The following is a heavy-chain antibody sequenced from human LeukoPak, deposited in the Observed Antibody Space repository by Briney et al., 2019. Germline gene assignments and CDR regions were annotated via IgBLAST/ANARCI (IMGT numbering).Heavy chain of an antibody. CDR1: GGFIGSFY. Sequence: SETLSLTCTVSGGFIGSFYWTWIRQPPGKGLEWIGNIYHSGSTNYNPSLKSRVTISVDTSKNQFSLKLSSVTAADTAIYYCAGAVIVVAAATQRNWFDPWGQGTLVTVSS. J-gene: IGHJ5*02. CDR3: AGAVIVVAAATQRNWFDP. CDR2: IYHSGST. D-gene: IGHD2-15*01. V-gene: IGHV4-59*12.